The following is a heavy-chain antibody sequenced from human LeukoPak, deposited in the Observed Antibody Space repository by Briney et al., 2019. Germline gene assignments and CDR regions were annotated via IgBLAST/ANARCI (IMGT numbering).Heavy chain of an antibody. CDR2: ISSNGNII. V-gene: IGHV3-21*01. D-gene: IGHD3-10*01. CDR3: ARADYYDSGSFYPLNF. Sequence: GGSLRLSCAASGFTFSRYIMNWVRQAPGKGLECVSSISSNGNIIYYADSVRGRFTISRDNAKNSLYLQMNSLRAEDTAVFYCARADYYDSGSFYPLNFWGQGTLVTVSS. CDR1: GFTFSRYI. J-gene: IGHJ4*02.